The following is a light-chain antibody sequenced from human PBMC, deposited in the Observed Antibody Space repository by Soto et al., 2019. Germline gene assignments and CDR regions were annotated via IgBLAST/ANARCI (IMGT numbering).Light chain of an antibody. CDR2: DAS. CDR3: QQYNSYSQT. V-gene: IGKV1-5*01. J-gene: IGKJ1*01. CDR1: QSISSW. Sequence: DIQMTQSPSTLSSSLLYRVTITFRASQSISSWLAWYQQKPGKAPKFLIYDASALESGVPSRFSGSGSGTEFTLTIGSLQPDDFATYYCQQYNSYSQTFGQGTKVDI.